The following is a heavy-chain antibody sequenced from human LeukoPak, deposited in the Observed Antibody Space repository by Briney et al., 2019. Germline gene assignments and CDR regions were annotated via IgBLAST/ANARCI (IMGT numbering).Heavy chain of an antibody. Sequence: GGSLRLSCAASGFTFSNYWISWVRQAPGKGLEWVANMNQEGSEKYYVDSVKGRFTISRDNAKNSLYLQMSSLRAEDTAMYFCARAGYSSGWFAYYWGQGTLVSVSS. CDR2: MNQEGSEK. D-gene: IGHD6-19*01. CDR3: ARAGYSSGWFAYY. CDR1: GFTFSNYW. J-gene: IGHJ4*02. V-gene: IGHV3-7*05.